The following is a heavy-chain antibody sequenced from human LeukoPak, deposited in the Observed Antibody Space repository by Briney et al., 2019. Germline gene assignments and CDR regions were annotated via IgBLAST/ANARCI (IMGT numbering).Heavy chain of an antibody. D-gene: IGHD5-24*01. CDR1: GFTFSSYG. CDR3: AKARPTERWLPTRGIDY. V-gene: IGHV3-30*18. Sequence: PGGSLRLSCAASGFTFSSYGMHWVRQAPGKGLEWVAVISYDGSNKYYADSVKGRFTISRDNSKNTLYLQMNSLRAGDTAVYYCAKARPTERWLPTRGIDYWGQGTLVTVSS. J-gene: IGHJ4*02. CDR2: ISYDGSNK.